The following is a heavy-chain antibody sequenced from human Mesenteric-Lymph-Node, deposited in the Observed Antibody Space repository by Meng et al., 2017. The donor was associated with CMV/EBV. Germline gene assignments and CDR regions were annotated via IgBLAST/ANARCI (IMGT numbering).Heavy chain of an antibody. CDR1: GYSVSSYS. Sequence: EFQHVWCGGDSVTPGGSLRLSCSGSGYSVSSYSMSWVRQAPGKGLECVSSMNAYGKRTYFSDSVGGRITMSRGKSKNILYLQMNILRFEDTAVYFCSKGWDGSGWEWGQGTLVTVSS. CDR3: SKGWDGSGWE. J-gene: IGHJ4*02. V-gene: IGHV3-23*04. D-gene: IGHD6-19*01. CDR2: MNAYGKRT.